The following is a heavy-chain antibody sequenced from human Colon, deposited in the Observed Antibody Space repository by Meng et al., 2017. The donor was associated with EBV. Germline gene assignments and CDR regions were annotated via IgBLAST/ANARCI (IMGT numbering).Heavy chain of an antibody. CDR3: VRVRGDFDY. CDR1: GDSVSDTNHF. V-gene: IGHV4-39*07. D-gene: IGHD3-16*01. J-gene: IGHJ4*02. Sequence: QLQVPESGPGLVKASETLSLTCIVSGDSVSDTNHFWGWVRQAPGKGLEWVGSINSNWNTYSNPSLTSRVTMSLDTSKNQFSLKLSSVTAADTAVYYCVRVRGDFDYWGQGTLVTVSS. CDR2: INSNWNT.